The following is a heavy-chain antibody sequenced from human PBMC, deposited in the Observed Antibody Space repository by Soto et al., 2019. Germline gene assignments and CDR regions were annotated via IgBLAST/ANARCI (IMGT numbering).Heavy chain of an antibody. D-gene: IGHD6-13*01. CDR2: ISAYNCNT. Sequence: QVQLVQSGAEVKKPGASVKVSCKASGYTFTSYGISWVRQAPGQGLEWMGWISAYNCNTNYAQKLQGRVTMTTDTSTSTASTGLRSLRSDDTAVYYCARDGTSSIAADGYYYYYGMDVWGQGTTVTVSS. V-gene: IGHV1-18*01. J-gene: IGHJ6*02. CDR1: GYTFTSYG. CDR3: ARDGTSSIAADGYYYYYGMDV.